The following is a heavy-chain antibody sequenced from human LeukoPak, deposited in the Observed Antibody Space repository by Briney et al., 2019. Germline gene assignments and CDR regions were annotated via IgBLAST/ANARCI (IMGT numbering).Heavy chain of an antibody. Sequence: GGSLRLSCAASGFRFRDFWMSWVRQSPGKGLEWVASINQGGSLNYYVDSVKGRFTISRDDAKSSLYVRMDSLRDEDTAVYYCARFGYSGWNLEYWGQGTLVTVSS. CDR1: GFRFRDFW. CDR3: ARFGYSGWNLEY. J-gene: IGHJ4*02. V-gene: IGHV3-7*01. D-gene: IGHD5-12*01. CDR2: INQGGSLN.